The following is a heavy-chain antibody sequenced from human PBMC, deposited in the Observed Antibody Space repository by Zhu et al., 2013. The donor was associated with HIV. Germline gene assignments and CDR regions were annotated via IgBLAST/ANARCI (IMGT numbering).Heavy chain of an antibody. CDR2: INPNSGGT. J-gene: IGHJ6*02. D-gene: IGHD6-13*01. CDR3: ARDDGGLRYSSSWYSNYYYYGMDV. CDR1: GYTFTGYY. Sequence: QVQLVQSGAEVKKPGASVKVSCKASGYTFTGYYMHWVRQAPGQGLEWMGWINPNSGGTNYAQKFQGWVTMTRDTSISTAYMELSRLRSDDTAVYYCARDDGGLRYSSSWYSNYYYYGMDVWGQGTTVTVSS. V-gene: IGHV1-2*04.